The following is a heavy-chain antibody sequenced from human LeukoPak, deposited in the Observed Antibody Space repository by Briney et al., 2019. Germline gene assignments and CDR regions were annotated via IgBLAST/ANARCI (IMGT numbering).Heavy chain of an antibody. Sequence: SETLSLTCTVSGDSISDSFWSWIRQPPGKGLECIGYIYYSGSTNYNPSLKSRVTISVDTSKNQFSLKLSSVTAADTAVYYCARSGCSSPRGYFDYWGQGTLVTVSS. J-gene: IGHJ4*02. CDR2: IYYSGST. D-gene: IGHD6-6*01. CDR1: GDSISDSF. CDR3: ARSGCSSPRGYFDY. V-gene: IGHV4-59*01.